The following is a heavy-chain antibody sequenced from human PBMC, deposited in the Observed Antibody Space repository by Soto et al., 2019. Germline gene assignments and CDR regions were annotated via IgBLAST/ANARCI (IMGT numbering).Heavy chain of an antibody. Sequence: EVQLVESGGGLVQPGGSLRLSCEASGFTFRNYDMHWVRQGTGKGLEWVSGISAAGDPYYADSVEGRFTISRENAQNSFFLQMNSLRVGDTAVYYCARTHSDFYGLDVWGQGTTVIVSS. J-gene: IGHJ6*02. CDR1: GFTFRNYD. D-gene: IGHD4-4*01. V-gene: IGHV3-13*05. CDR2: ISAAGDP. CDR3: ARTHSDFYGLDV.